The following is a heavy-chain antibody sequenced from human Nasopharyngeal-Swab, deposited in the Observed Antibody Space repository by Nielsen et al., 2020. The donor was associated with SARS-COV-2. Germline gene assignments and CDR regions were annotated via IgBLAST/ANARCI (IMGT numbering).Heavy chain of an antibody. CDR1: GFTFSSYG. J-gene: IGHJ5*02. V-gene: IGHV3-30*18. CDR2: ISYDGSNK. Sequence: SCAASGFTFSSYGMHWVRQAPGKGLERVAVISYDGSNKYYADSVKGRFTISRDNSKNTLYLQMNSLRAEDTAVYYCANGAGVPNWFDPWGQGTLVTVSS. D-gene: IGHD3-10*01. CDR3: ANGAGVPNWFDP.